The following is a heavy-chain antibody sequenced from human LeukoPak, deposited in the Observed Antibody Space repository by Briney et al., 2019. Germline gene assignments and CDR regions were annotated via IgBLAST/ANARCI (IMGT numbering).Heavy chain of an antibody. D-gene: IGHD3-10*01. CDR3: ARGRGEDYYYMDV. J-gene: IGHJ6*03. V-gene: IGHV3-30*04. CDR2: IAYDGSNK. Sequence: PGGSLRLSCAASGFTFSTYTMHWVRQAPGKGLEWVAVIAYDGSNKYHADSVKGRFTISRDNSKNTMSLQMNSLRAEDTAVYYCARGRGEDYYYMDVWGKGTTVTVSS. CDR1: GFTFSTYT.